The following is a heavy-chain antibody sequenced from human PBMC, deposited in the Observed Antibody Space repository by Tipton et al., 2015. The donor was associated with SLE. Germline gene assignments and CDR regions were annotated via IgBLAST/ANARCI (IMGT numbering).Heavy chain of an antibody. CDR2: ITNNGNT. J-gene: IGHJ5*02. CDR1: GGSISSGGYY. V-gene: IGHV4-30-2*03. CDR3: ARHDTNYGRNWFDP. Sequence: TLSLTCSVSGGSISSGGYYWSWIRQPAGKGLEWIGRITNNGNTYYIPSLQSRVTMSVDTSKNHFSLKLSSVTAADTAVYYCARHDTNYGRNWFDPWGQGTLVTVSS. D-gene: IGHD2-8*01.